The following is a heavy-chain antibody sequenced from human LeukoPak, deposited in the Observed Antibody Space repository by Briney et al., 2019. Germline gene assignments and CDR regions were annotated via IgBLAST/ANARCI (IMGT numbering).Heavy chain of an antibody. CDR3: ARDRRPSYYGSGSYYIGPEGAFDI. CDR1: GYTFTSYG. Sequence: GASVKVSCKASGYTFTSYGISWVRQAPGQGLEWMGWISAYNGNTNYAQKLQGRVTMTTDTSTSTAYMELRSLGSDDTAVYYCARDRRPSYYGSGSYYIGPEGAFDIWGQGTMVTVSS. V-gene: IGHV1-18*01. J-gene: IGHJ3*02. D-gene: IGHD3-10*01. CDR2: ISAYNGNT.